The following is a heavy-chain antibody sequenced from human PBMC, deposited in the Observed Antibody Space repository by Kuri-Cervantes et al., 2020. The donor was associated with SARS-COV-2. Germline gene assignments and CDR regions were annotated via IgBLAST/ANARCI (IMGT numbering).Heavy chain of an antibody. Sequence: GESLKISCAASGFAVRNTYMAWVRQAPGKGLECVSVIYSGGNTYYADSVKGRFTISRDSSKNTLYLQMNSLRAEDTAVYYCARGAANYYYMDVWGKGTTVTVSS. CDR1: GFAVRNTY. CDR2: IYSGGNT. V-gene: IGHV3-53*01. D-gene: IGHD3-16*01. J-gene: IGHJ6*03. CDR3: ARGAANYYYMDV.